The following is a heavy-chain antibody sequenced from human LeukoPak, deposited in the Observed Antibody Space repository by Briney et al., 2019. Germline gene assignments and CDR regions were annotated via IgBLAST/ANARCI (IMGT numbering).Heavy chain of an antibody. D-gene: IGHD3-22*01. J-gene: IGHJ4*02. CDR1: GGSFSGYC. V-gene: IGHV4-34*01. Sequence: PSETLSLTCAVYGGSFSGYCWSWIRQPPGRGLEWIGEINHSGSTNYNPSLKSRVTISVDTSKNQLSLKLSSVTAADTAVYYCARSSGRGIWGQGTLVTVSS. CDR2: INHSGST. CDR3: ARSSGRGI.